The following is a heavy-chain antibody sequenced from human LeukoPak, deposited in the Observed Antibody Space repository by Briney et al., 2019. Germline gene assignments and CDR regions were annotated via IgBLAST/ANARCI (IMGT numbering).Heavy chain of an antibody. D-gene: IGHD5-18*01. Sequence: GGSLRLSCAASGFTFSSYAMHWVRQAPGKGLEWVAVISYDGSNKYYADSVKGRFTISRDNSKNTLYLQMNSLRAEDTAVYYCARVPNSYGFYYFDYWGREPWSPSPQ. CDR2: ISYDGSNK. V-gene: IGHV3-30-3*01. J-gene: IGHJ4*02. CDR1: GFTFSSYA. CDR3: ARVPNSYGFYYFDY.